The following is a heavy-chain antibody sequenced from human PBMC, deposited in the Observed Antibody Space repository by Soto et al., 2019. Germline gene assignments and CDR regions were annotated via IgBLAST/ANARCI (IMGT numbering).Heavy chain of an antibody. V-gene: IGHV2-5*02. CDR3: AHRVLPTFFGVVTTTAIYFDF. J-gene: IGHJ4*02. CDR1: GFSLTTSGVG. CDR2: TYWDDDK. Sequence: QITLNESGPTQVNPRQTLTLTCTFSGFSLTTSGVGVGWIRQSPGKAPEWLALTYWDDDKRYSPSLKSRLTITKDTTKNHVVLTMADMDPADTDIYYFAHRVLPTFFGVVTTTAIYFDFWGQGTPVAVSS. D-gene: IGHD3-3*01.